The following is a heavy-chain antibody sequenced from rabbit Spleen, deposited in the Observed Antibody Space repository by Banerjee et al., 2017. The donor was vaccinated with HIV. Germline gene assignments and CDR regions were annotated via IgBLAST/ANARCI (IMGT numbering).Heavy chain of an antibody. CDR1: GLSLSWRYY. CDR3: ARGYSGYSRAIRLHL. Sequence: QEQLEESGGDLVKPGASLTHTCTASGLSLSWRYYMSWVRQAPGKGLEWIGCIYIGSGSTWYASWAEGRFTISKTSSTTVTLQMTGLTAADTASYFCARGYSGYSRAIRLHLWGQGTLVTVS. D-gene: IGHD7-1*01. J-gene: IGHJ3*01. CDR2: IYIGSGST. V-gene: IGHV1S45*01.